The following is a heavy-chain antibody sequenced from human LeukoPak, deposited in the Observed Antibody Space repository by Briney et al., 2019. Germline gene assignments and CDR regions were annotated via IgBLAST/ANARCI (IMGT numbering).Heavy chain of an antibody. CDR2: ISSSSSYI. CDR3: ARGELVRGVITSDLGDY. J-gene: IGHJ4*02. D-gene: IGHD3-10*01. Sequence: GGSLRLSCAASGFTFSSYSMNWVRQAPGKGLEWVSSISSSSSYIYYADSVKGRFTISRDNAKNSLYLQMNSLRAEDTAVYYCARGELVRGVITSDLGDYWGQGTLVTVSS. CDR1: GFTFSSYS. V-gene: IGHV3-21*01.